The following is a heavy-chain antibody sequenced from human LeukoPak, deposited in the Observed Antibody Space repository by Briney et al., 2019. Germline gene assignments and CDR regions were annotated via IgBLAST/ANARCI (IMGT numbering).Heavy chain of an antibody. Sequence: GGSLRLSCAASGFTFSSYSMNWVRQAPGKGLEWVAFIRYDGSNKYYADSVKGRFTISRDNAKNSLYLQMNSLRAEDTAVYYCARDLDWGRLDYWGQGTLVTVSS. CDR2: IRYDGSNK. J-gene: IGHJ4*02. CDR3: ARDLDWGRLDY. V-gene: IGHV3-30*02. D-gene: IGHD3-9*01. CDR1: GFTFSSYS.